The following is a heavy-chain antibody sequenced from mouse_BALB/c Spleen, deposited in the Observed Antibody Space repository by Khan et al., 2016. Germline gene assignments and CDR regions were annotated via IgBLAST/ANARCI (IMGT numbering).Heavy chain of an antibody. CDR3: GRSCDGGGFDY. CDR2: INPYIGDT. CDR1: GYSFTGYF. J-gene: IGHJ3*01. V-gene: IGHV1-37*01. D-gene: IGHD2-3*01. Sequence: EVQLQESGPELVKPGASVKISCKASGYSFTGYFMNWVKQSHGKSLEWIGRINPYIGDTFYNQTLKGKATLTVDTSSSTAHMELLSLTSEDSAVYYCGRSCDGGGFDYWGQGTLVTVSA.